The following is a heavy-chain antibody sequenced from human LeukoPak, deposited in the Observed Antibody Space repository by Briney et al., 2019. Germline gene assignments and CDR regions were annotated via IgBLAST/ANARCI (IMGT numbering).Heavy chain of an antibody. J-gene: IGHJ3*02. D-gene: IGHD2-2*02. CDR2: ISGSGGST. V-gene: IGHV3-23*01. Sequence: PGGSLRLSCAASGFTFSSYAMSWVRQAPGKGLEWVSAISGSGGSTYYADSVKGRFTISRDNSKNTLYLQMNSLRAEDTAVYYCAKGGCSSTSCYTGAFDIWGQGTMVTVSS. CDR1: GFTFSSYA. CDR3: AKGGCSSTSCYTGAFDI.